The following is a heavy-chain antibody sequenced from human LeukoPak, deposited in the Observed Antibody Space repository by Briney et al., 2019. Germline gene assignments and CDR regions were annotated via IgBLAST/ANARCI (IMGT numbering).Heavy chain of an antibody. Sequence: ASVKVSCKASGYTFTSYDINWVRQATGQGLEWMGWMNPNSGNTGYAQKFQGRVTVTRSTSINTAYMELNSLTSANTAVYYCARSSVGARRRIDYWGQGSLVTVSS. D-gene: IGHD1-26*01. J-gene: IGHJ4*02. CDR2: MNPNSGNT. CDR3: ARSSVGARRRIDY. V-gene: IGHV1-8*01. CDR1: GYTFTSYD.